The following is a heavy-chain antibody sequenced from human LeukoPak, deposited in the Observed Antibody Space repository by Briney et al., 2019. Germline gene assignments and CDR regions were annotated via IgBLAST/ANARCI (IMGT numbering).Heavy chain of an antibody. CDR3: ARDKAAYYDILTGYLPLDY. D-gene: IGHD3-9*01. J-gene: IGHJ4*02. V-gene: IGHV3-30-3*01. Sequence: GSLRLSCAASGFTFSSYAMHWVRQAPGKGLEWVAVISYDGSNKYYADSVKGRFTISRDNSKNTLYLQMNSLRAEDTAVYYCARDKAAYYDILTGYLPLDYWGQGTLVTVSS. CDR1: GFTFSSYA. CDR2: ISYDGSNK.